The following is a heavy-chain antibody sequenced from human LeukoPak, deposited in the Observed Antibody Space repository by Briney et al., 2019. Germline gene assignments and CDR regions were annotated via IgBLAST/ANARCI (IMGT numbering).Heavy chain of an antibody. J-gene: IGHJ4*02. D-gene: IGHD3-22*01. CDR1: GLTVSGTH. Sequence: PGGSLRLSCAASGLTVSGTHMSWVRRAPGKGLEWVSVIYSGGSTYYADSVKGRFTISRDNSKNTVYLQMNSLRAEDTAVYYCAKGRSSDYPYYFDYWGQGTLVTVSS. CDR3: AKGRSSDYPYYFDY. CDR2: IYSGGST. V-gene: IGHV3-53*01.